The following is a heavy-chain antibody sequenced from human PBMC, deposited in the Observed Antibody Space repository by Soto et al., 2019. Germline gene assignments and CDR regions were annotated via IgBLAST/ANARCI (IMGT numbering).Heavy chain of an antibody. J-gene: IGHJ6*02. CDR1: GYTFNTCG. V-gene: IGHV1-18*01. Sequence: GASVKVSCKASGYTFNTCGISLVRQAPGQGLAWMGWISTSNANTNYAQTLPDRITLTPDTSTHTGYMELRSLSSQDTAVHYCATRLGSYYYGVGVWGQGTTVTASS. CDR2: ISTSNANT. CDR3: ATRLGSYYYGVGV.